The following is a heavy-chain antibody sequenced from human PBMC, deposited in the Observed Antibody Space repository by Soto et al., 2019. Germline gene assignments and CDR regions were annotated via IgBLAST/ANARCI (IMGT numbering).Heavy chain of an antibody. CDR2: ISAYNGNT. CDR3: ARAHPYYYGSGSYYLDY. V-gene: IGHV1-18*01. D-gene: IGHD3-10*01. CDR1: GYTFTSYG. J-gene: IGHJ4*02. Sequence: ASVKVSCKASGYTFTSYGISWVRQAPGQGLEWMGWISAYNGNTNYAQKLQGRVTMTTDTSTGTAYMELRSLRSDDTAVYYCARAHPYYYGSGSYYLDYWGKGTLVTVSS.